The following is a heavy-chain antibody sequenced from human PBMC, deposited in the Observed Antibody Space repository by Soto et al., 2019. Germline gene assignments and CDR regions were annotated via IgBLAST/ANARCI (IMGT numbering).Heavy chain of an antibody. Sequence: GGSLRLSCAASGFTFSSYAMSWVRQAPGKGLEWVSAISGSGGSTYYADSVKGRFTISRDNSKNTLYLQMNSLRAEDTAVYYCARHNKPFTVTTSGYFDYWGQGTLVTVSS. CDR2: ISGSGGST. CDR3: ARHNKPFTVTTSGYFDY. V-gene: IGHV3-23*01. D-gene: IGHD4-17*01. J-gene: IGHJ4*02. CDR1: GFTFSSYA.